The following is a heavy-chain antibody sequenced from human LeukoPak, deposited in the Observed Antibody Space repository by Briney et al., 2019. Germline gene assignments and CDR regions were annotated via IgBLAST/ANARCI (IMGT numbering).Heavy chain of an antibody. J-gene: IGHJ4*02. D-gene: IGHD3-22*01. CDR3: ARHHYYDSSGYYYFDY. Sequence: PSETLSLTCTVSGGSISSSSYYWGWIRQPPGKGLEWFGSIYYSGSTYYNPSLKSRVTISVDTSKNQFSLKLSSVTAADTAVYYCARHHYYDSSGYYYFDYWGQGTLVTVSS. CDR1: GGSISSSSYY. V-gene: IGHV4-39*01. CDR2: IYYSGST.